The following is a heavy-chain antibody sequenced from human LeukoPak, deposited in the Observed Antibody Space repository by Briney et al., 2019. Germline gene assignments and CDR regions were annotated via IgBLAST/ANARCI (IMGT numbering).Heavy chain of an antibody. CDR3: VKSVTTGTGGAFDI. CDR1: GFTFSSYA. J-gene: IGHJ3*02. D-gene: IGHD1-1*01. V-gene: IGHV3-64D*06. Sequence: GGSLRLSCSASGFTFSSYAMHWVRQAPGKGLEYVSAVSSNGGSTYYADSVKGRFTISRDNSKNTLYLQMSSLRAEDTAVYYCVKSVTTGTGGAFDIWGQGKMVTVSS. CDR2: VSSNGGST.